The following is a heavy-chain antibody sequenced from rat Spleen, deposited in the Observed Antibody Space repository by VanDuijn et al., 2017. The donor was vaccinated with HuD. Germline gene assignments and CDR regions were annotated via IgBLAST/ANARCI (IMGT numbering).Heavy chain of an antibody. Sequence: EVQLVESGGGLVQPGGSLKLSCAASGFTFGDYNMAWVRQAPKKGLEWVATITTGGGNTYYRDSVKGRFTISRDNAKSTLYLQMNSLRSEDTATYYCARHNSGYGVMDAWGQGASVTVSS. CDR1: GFTFGDYN. J-gene: IGHJ4*01. D-gene: IGHD4-3*01. CDR3: ARHNSGYGVMDA. V-gene: IGHV5S23*01. CDR2: ITTGGGNT.